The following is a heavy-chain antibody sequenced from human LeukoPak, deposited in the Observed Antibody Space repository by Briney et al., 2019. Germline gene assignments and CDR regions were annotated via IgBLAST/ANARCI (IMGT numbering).Heavy chain of an antibody. CDR3: ARISLRSMYYDFWSGYYSYDAFDI. V-gene: IGHV3-21*01. D-gene: IGHD3-3*01. CDR2: ISSSSSYI. Sequence: GGSLRLSCAASGFTVSSNYMSWVRQAPGKGLEWVSSISSSSSYIYYADSAKGRFTISRDNAKNSLYLQMNSLRAEDTAVYYCARISLRSMYYDFWSGYYSYDAFDIWGQGTMVTVSS. J-gene: IGHJ3*02. CDR1: GFTVSSNY.